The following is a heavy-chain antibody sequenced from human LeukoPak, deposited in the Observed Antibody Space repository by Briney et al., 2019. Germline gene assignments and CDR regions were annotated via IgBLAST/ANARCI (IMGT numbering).Heavy chain of an antibody. CDR3: AKGPYSDSSEWFQY. J-gene: IGHJ1*01. CDR2: ISGTGGRT. Sequence: GGSLRLSCAASGFSFSSYAMGWVRQAPGKGLEWVSSISGTGGRTYYADSVKGRFTISRDNSRNALSLQMNSLRVEDTAVYFCAKGPYSDSSEWFQYWGQGTLVTVSS. CDR1: GFSFSSYA. V-gene: IGHV3-23*01. D-gene: IGHD6-13*01.